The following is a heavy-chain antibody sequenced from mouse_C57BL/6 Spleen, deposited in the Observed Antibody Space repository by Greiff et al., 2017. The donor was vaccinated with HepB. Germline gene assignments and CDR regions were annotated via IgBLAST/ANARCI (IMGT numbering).Heavy chain of an antibody. CDR1: GYTFTNYW. V-gene: IGHV1-63*01. J-gene: IGHJ2*01. CDR2: IYPGGGYT. Sequence: QVHVKQSGAELVRPGTSVKMSCKASGYTFTNYWIGWAKQRPGHGLEWIGDIYPGGGYTNYNEKFKGKATLTADKSSSTAYMQFSSLTSEDSAIYYCARKSYDYDFDYWGQGTTLTVSS. CDR3: ARKSYDYDFDY. D-gene: IGHD2-4*01.